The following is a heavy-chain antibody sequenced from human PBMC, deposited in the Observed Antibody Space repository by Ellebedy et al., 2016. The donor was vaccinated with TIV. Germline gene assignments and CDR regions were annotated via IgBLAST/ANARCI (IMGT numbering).Heavy chain of an antibody. D-gene: IGHD1-14*01. CDR2: ISNRDRT. CDR1: GDFISSSSDY. Sequence: SETLSLXCTVSGDFISSSSDYWVWIRQPPGKGLEWIGTISNRDRTDYNPSLKSRVFILVDASKNQFFLKLTSVTAADTAVYYCATFNQYYTYLGVWGKGTTVTVSS. V-gene: IGHV4-39*01. J-gene: IGHJ6*03. CDR3: ATFNQYYTYLGV.